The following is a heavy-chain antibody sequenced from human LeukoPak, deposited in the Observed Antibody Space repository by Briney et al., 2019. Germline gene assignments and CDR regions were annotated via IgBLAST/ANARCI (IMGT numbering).Heavy chain of an antibody. J-gene: IGHJ5*02. Sequence: SVKVSCKASGGTFSSYAISWVRQPPAQGLEWMGGIIPIFGTANYAQNFQGRVTITADESTSTAYMELSSLRSEDTAVYYCARGLGCSSTSCPANWFDPWGQGTLVTVSS. V-gene: IGHV1-69*01. CDR3: ARGLGCSSTSCPANWFDP. D-gene: IGHD2-2*01. CDR1: GGTFSSYA. CDR2: IIPIFGTA.